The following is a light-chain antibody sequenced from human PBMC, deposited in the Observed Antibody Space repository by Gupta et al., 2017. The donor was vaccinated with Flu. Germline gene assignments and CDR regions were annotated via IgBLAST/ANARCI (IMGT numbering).Light chain of an antibody. CDR1: KLGDKY. J-gene: IGLJ1*01. Sequence: SYDLTQPPSVSVSPGQTASITCSGDKLGDKYACWYQQKPGQSPMLVIYKDSKRPSGSPERFSGSTSGNTATLTIRGTQAWDEADYYCQAWDCNTGDFGTGTKVTVL. CDR2: KDS. V-gene: IGLV3-1*01. CDR3: QAWDCNTGD.